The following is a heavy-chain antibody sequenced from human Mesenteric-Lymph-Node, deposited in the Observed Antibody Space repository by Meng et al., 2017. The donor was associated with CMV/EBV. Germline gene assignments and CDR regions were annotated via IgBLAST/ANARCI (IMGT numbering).Heavy chain of an antibody. CDR2: MNPNSGNT. J-gene: IGHJ4*02. CDR3: ARGPSYSSGFPDC. V-gene: IGHV1-8*02. CDR1: GYTFTNFD. Sequence: QEQLVQSGAEVKKPGASVKVSCKASGYTFTNFDINWVRQVTGQGPEWMGWMNPNSGNTGYAQKFQGRVTLTRDTSISTAYMELSSLRSEDTAVYYCARGPSYSSGFPDCWGQGTLVTVSS. D-gene: IGHD6-19*01.